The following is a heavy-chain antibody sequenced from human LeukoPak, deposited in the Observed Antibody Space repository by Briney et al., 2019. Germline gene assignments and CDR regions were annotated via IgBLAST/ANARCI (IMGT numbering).Heavy chain of an antibody. CDR3: TRRWVSNEDY. Sequence: PGGSLRLSCAASGFTFSGSAMHWVRQASGKGLEWVGRIRSKANSYATAYAASVKGRFTISRDDSKNTAYLQMNSLKTEDTAVYYCTRRWVSNEDYWGQGTLVTVSS. CDR2: IRSKANSYAT. V-gene: IGHV3-73*01. J-gene: IGHJ4*02. D-gene: IGHD1-1*01. CDR1: GFTFSGSA.